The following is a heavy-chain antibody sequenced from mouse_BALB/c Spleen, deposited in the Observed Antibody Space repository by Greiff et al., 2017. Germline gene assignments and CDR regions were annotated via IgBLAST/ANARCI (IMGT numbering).Heavy chain of an antibody. CDR3: ARAYDGYTGYFDV. Sequence: EVKLMESGPGLVKPSQSLSLTCTVTGYSITSDYAWNWIRQFPGNKLEWMGYISYSGSTSYNPSLKSRISITRDTSKNQFFLQLNSVTTEDTATYYCARAYDGYTGYFDVWGAGTTVTVSS. D-gene: IGHD2-3*01. V-gene: IGHV3-2*02. J-gene: IGHJ1*01. CDR1: GYSITSDYA. CDR2: ISYSGST.